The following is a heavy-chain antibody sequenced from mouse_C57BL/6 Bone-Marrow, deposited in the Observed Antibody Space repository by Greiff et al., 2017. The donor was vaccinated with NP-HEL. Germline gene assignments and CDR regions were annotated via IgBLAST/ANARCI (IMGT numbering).Heavy chain of an antibody. D-gene: IGHD2-4*01. CDR1: GYAFSSSW. Sequence: QVQLKESGPELVKPGASVTISCKASGYAFSSSWMNWVKQRPGKGLEWIGRIYPGDGDTNYNGKFKGKATLTADKSSSTAYMQLSSLTSEDSAVYFCARSVYYDYPYYYAMDYWGQGTSVTVSA. CDR2: IYPGDGDT. J-gene: IGHJ4*01. V-gene: IGHV1-82*01. CDR3: ARSVYYDYPYYYAMDY.